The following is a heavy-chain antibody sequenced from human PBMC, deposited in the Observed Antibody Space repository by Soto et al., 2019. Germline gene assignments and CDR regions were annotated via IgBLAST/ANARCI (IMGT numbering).Heavy chain of an antibody. J-gene: IGHJ6*02. V-gene: IGHV3-30-3*01. CDR2: ISYDGSNK. CDR3: ARSPWLNNYYYYYGMDV. D-gene: IGHD5-12*01. Sequence: WGSLRLSCAASGFTFSSYAMHWVRQAPGKGLEWVAVISYDGSNKYYADSVKGRFTISRDNSKNTLYLQMNSLRAEDTAVYYCARSPWLNNYYYYYGMDVWGQGTTVTVSS. CDR1: GFTFSSYA.